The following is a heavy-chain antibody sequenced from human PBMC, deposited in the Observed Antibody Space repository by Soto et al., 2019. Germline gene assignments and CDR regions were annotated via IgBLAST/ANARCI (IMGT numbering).Heavy chain of an antibody. CDR3: ARESEDLTSNFDY. Sequence: WGSLRLSCAASGFTFTSYSMNCVRQAPWKGLEWVSSISSTTNYIYYGDSMKGRLTISRDNAKNSLYLEMNSLRAEDTAVYYCARESEDLTSNFDYWGQGTLVTVSS. J-gene: IGHJ4*02. CDR2: ISSTTNYI. V-gene: IGHV3-21*06. CDR1: GFTFTSYS.